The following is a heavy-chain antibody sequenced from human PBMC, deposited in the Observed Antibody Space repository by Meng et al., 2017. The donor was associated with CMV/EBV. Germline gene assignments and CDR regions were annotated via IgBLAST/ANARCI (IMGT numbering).Heavy chain of an antibody. CDR3: ATTLDYYDSSGYPLYYYYGMDV. V-gene: IGHV5-51*01. J-gene: IGHJ6*02. CDR1: GYSFTSYW. Sequence: GESLKISCKGSGYSFTSYWIGWVRQMPGKGLEWMGIIYPGDSDTRYSPSFQGQATISADKSISTAYLQWSSLKASDTAMYYCATTLDYYDSSGYPLYYYYGMDVWGQGTTVTVSS. CDR2: IYPGDSDT. D-gene: IGHD3-22*01.